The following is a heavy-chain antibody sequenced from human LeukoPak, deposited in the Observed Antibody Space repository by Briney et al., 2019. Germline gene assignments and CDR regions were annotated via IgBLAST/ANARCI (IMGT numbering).Heavy chain of an antibody. V-gene: IGHV5-51*01. CDR3: ARIPARLEIWFDP. J-gene: IGHJ5*02. CDR2: IYPGDSDT. Sequence: GESLKISCKGSGFRFTNYWIGWVRQMPGKGLEWMGSIYPGDSDTRYSPSFQGQVTISADKSLSTAYLQWSSLKASDTAMYYCARIPARLEIWFDPWGQGTLVTVSS. D-gene: IGHD6-6*01. CDR1: GFRFTNYW.